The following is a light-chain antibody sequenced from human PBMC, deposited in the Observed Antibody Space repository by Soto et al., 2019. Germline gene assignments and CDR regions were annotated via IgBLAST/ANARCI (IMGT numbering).Light chain of an antibody. CDR2: GNS. CDR1: SSNIGAGYD. Sequence: QSVLTQPPSVSGAPGQRVTISCTGSSSNIGAGYDVHWYQQLPGTAPKLLIYGNSNRPSGVPDRFSGSKSGTSASLAITGLQAEDEADYYCQSYDCSLSGRVFGGGTMLTVL. CDR3: QSYDCSLSGRV. J-gene: IGLJ2*01. V-gene: IGLV1-40*01.